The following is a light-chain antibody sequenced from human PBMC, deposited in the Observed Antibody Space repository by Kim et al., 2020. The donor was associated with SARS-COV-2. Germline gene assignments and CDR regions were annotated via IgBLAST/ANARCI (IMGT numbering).Light chain of an antibody. CDR1: SNDVGTYNF. CDR3: SSYTSSSTLV. V-gene: IGLV2-14*01. CDR2: DVS. J-gene: IGLJ2*01. Sequence: QSALTQPASVSGSPGQSITISCTGTSNDVGTYNFVSWYQQHPGKAPKLMIFDVSKRPSGISSRFSGSKSGNTASLTISVLQAEDEADYYCSSYTSSSTLVFGGGTKLTVL.